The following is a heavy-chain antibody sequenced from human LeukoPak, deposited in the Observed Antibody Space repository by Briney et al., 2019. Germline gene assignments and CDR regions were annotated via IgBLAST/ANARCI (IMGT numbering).Heavy chain of an antibody. V-gene: IGHV1-18*01. D-gene: IGHD1-7*01. J-gene: IGHJ6*02. CDR3: ARDGTLGELPLPFYYYYGMDV. Sequence: ASVKVSCKASGYTFTSYGISWVRQAPGQGLEWMGWISAYNGNTNYAQKLQGRVTMTTDTSTSTAYMELRSLRSDDTAVYYCARDGTLGELPLPFYYYYGMDVWGQGTTVTVSS. CDR1: GYTFTSYG. CDR2: ISAYNGNT.